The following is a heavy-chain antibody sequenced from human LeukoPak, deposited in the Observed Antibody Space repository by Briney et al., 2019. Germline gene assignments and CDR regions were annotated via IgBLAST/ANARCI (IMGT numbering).Heavy chain of an antibody. J-gene: IGHJ4*02. V-gene: IGHV3-30*18. D-gene: IGHD3-10*01. CDR2: ISYDGSNK. CDR3: AKDSMVRGENYFDY. Sequence: GGSLRLSCAASGFTFSSYGMHWVRQAPGKGLEWVAVISYDGSNKYYADSVKGRFTISRDNSKNTLYLQMNSLRAEDTAAYYCAKDSMVRGENYFDYWGQGTLVTVSS. CDR1: GFTFSSYG.